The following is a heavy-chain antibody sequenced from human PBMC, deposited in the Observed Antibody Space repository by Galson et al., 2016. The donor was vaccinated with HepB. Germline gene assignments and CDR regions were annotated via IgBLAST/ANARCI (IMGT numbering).Heavy chain of an antibody. CDR1: GGSISRRGYY. CDR2: LYYSGLT. CDR3: ARQVGDYVWGGRFDP. V-gene: IGHV4-39*01. J-gene: IGHJ5*02. D-gene: IGHD3-16*01. Sequence: ETLSLTCTVSGGSISRRGYYWGWIRQPPGKGLEWIGSLYYSGLTYYNPSLKSRVTISVDPSKNQFSLKLSSVTAADTAVYYCARQVGDYVWGGRFDPWGQGTLVTVSS.